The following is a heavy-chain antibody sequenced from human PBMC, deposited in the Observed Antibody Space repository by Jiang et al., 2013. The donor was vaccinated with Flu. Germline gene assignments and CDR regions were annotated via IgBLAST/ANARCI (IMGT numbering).Heavy chain of an antibody. CDR3: ARVGSGSYYYYYYGMDV. D-gene: IGHD3-10*01. Sequence: GAEVKKPGASVKVSCKASGYTFTSYDINWVRQATGQGLEWMGWMNPNSGNTGYAQKFQGRVSMTRNTSISTAYMELSSLRSEDTAVYYCARVGSGSYYYYYYGMDVWGQGTTGTVSS. CDR1: GYTFTSYD. V-gene: IGHV1-8*01. J-gene: IGHJ6*02. CDR2: MNPNSGNT.